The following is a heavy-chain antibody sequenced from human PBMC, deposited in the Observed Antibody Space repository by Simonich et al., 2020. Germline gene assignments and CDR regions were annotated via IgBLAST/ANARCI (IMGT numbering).Heavy chain of an antibody. CDR2: KNPNSGNK. J-gene: IGHJ5*02. CDR3: ARARYCSSTSCYNWFDP. V-gene: IGHV1-8*03. D-gene: IGHD2-2*01. CDR1: GYTFTSYD. Sequence: QVQLVQSGAEVKKPGASVKVSCKASGYTFTSYDINWVRQATGQGLESMGWKNPNSGNKVHAQKVQGRVTNTRNTSISTAYMELSSLRSEDTAVYYCARARYCSSTSCYNWFDPWGQGTLVTVSS.